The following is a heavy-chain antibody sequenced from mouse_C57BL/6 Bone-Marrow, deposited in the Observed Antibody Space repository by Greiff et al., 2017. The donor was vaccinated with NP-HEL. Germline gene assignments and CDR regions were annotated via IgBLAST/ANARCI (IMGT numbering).Heavy chain of an antibody. D-gene: IGHD2-2*01. Sequence: VHVKQSGAELVRPGASVKLSCTASGFNIKDDYMHWVKQRPEQGLEWIGWIDPENGDTEYASKFQGKATITADTSSNTAYLQLSSLTSEDTAVYYCTMVTGYAMDYWGQGTSVTVSS. V-gene: IGHV14-4*01. CDR2: IDPENGDT. CDR3: TMVTGYAMDY. J-gene: IGHJ4*01. CDR1: GFNIKDDY.